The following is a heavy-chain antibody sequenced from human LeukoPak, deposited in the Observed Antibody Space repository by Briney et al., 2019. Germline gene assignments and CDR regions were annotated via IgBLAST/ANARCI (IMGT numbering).Heavy chain of an antibody. V-gene: IGHV4-59*01. J-gene: IGHJ4*02. CDR3: ARLGGYGYFDY. D-gene: IGHD5-12*01. Sequence: SETLSLTCAVSGGSISSYYWSWIRQPPGKGLEWIGYIYYSGSTNYNPSLKSRVTTSVDTSKSQFSLKLSSVTAADTAVYYCARLGGYGYFDYWGQGTLVTVSS. CDR1: GGSISSYY. CDR2: IYYSGST.